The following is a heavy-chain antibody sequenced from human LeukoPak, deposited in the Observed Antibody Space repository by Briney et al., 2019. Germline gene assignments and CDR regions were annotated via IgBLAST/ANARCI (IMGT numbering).Heavy chain of an antibody. CDR3: ARGGPRYFDY. Sequence: SQTLSLTCALSVDSVSSNSATWNWIRQSPSRCLEWLGRTYYRSKLYNDYAVSVNSRITINPDTSNNQFSLQLNSVTPEDTAVYYCARGGPRYFDYWGQGTLITVSS. J-gene: IGHJ4*02. CDR1: VDSVSSNSAT. D-gene: IGHD3-16*01. V-gene: IGHV6-1*01. CDR2: TYYRSKLYN.